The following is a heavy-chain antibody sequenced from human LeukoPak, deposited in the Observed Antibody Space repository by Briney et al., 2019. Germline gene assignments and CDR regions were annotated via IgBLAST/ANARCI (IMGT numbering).Heavy chain of an antibody. CDR3: ARSPFDILTGRFDY. CDR1: GFTFSSYE. J-gene: IGHJ4*02. CDR2: ISSSGSTI. V-gene: IGHV3-48*03. D-gene: IGHD3-9*01. Sequence: GGSLRLSCAASGFTFSSYEMNWVRQAPGKGLEWVSYISSSGSTIYYADSVKGRFTIYRDNAKNSLYLQMNSLRAEDTAVYYCARSPFDILTGRFDYWGQGTLVTVSS.